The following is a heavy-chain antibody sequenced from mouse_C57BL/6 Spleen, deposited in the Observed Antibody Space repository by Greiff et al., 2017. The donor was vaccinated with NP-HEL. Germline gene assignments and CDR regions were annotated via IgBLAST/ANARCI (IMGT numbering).Heavy chain of an antibody. CDR1: GYAFSSYW. Sequence: VQLQQSGAELVKPGASVKISCKASGYAFSSYWMNWVKQRPGKGLEWIGQIYPGDGDTNYNGKFKGKATLTADKSSSTAYMQLSSLTSEDSAVYFCASLGSSTRAMDYWGQGTSVTVSS. J-gene: IGHJ4*01. V-gene: IGHV1-80*01. CDR3: ASLGSSTRAMDY. CDR2: IYPGDGDT. D-gene: IGHD4-1*01.